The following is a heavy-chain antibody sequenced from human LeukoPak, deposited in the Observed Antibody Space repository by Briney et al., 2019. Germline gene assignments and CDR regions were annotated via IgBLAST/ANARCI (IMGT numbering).Heavy chain of an antibody. CDR2: RSIYNGNT. J-gene: IGHJ4*02. V-gene: IGHV1-18*01. CDR3: ARGGPFPSSSCSREYYLDY. D-gene: IGHD6-6*01. CDR1: GYDFINYG. Sequence: GASVKVSCKASGYDFINYGISWVRQAPGQGLEWMGWRSIYNGNTDYKPQGRVTMTTDTSTSTAYMELRSLRSDDTAVYYCARGGPFPSSSCSREYYLDYWGQGTLVTVSS.